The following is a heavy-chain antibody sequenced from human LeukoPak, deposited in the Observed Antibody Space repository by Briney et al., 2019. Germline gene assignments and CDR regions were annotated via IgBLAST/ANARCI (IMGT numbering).Heavy chain of an antibody. V-gene: IGHV3-11*06. CDR3: ARQGNNWFDP. J-gene: IGHJ5*02. Sequence: PGGSLRLSCAASGFTFSDYYMSWIRQAPEEGLEWVSYISSSSNYTNYADSVKGRFTISRDNAKNSLYLQMNSLTAEDTAVYYCARQGNNWFDPWGQGTLVTVSS. CDR2: ISSSSNYT. CDR1: GFTFSDYY.